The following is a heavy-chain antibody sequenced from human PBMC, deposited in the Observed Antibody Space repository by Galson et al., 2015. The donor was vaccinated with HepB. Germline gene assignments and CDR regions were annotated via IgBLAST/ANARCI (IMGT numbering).Heavy chain of an antibody. CDR2: IYYSGST. CDR3: ARGEIPLRFLEWLLLGGYMDV. J-gene: IGHJ6*03. Sequence: SEPLSLTCTVSGGSISSSSYYWGWIRQPPGKGLEWIGSIYYSGSTYYNPSLKSRVTISVDTSKNQFSLKLSSVTAADTAVYYCARGEIPLRFLEWLLLGGYMDVWGKGTTVTVSS. CDR1: GGSISSSSYY. V-gene: IGHV4-39*07. D-gene: IGHD3-3*01.